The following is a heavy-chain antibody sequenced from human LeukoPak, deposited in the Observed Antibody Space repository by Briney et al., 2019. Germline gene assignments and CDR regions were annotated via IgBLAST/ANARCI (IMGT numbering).Heavy chain of an antibody. V-gene: IGHV1-2*02. CDR2: INPNSGGT. CDR1: GYTFTNSY. Sequence: ASVKVSCKASGYTFTNSYIHWVRQAPGQGPEWMGWINPNSGGTNYAQKFQGRVTMTRDTSISTAYMELSRLRSDDTAVYYCARAFALGGAMVTSYWFDPWGQGTLVTVSS. CDR3: ARAFALGGAMVTSYWFDP. J-gene: IGHJ5*02. D-gene: IGHD5-18*01.